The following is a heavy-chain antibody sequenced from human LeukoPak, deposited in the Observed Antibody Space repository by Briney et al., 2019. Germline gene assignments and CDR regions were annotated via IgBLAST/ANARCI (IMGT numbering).Heavy chain of an antibody. D-gene: IGHD3-22*01. CDR3: ARDRETYYYDSSGYYNGGLFDY. V-gene: IGHV1-69*05. CDR2: IIPIFGTA. J-gene: IGHJ4*02. Sequence: AASVKVSCKASGGTFSSYAISWVRQAPGQGLEWMGRIIPIFGTANYAQKFQGRVTITTDESTSTAYMELSSLRSEDTAVYYCARDRETYYYDSSGYYNGGLFDYWGQGTLVTVSS. CDR1: GGTFSSYA.